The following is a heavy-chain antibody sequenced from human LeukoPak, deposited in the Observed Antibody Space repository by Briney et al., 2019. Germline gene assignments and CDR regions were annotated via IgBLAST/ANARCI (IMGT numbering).Heavy chain of an antibody. Sequence: SETLSLTCSVSGYSISSGFYWGWIRQPPGKGLEWIGYIYHSGRSSYNPSLKSRVTISPDTSKNQFSLKMTSVTAADTAMYYCARDTALWTFDIWGQGTMVTVSS. V-gene: IGHV4-38-2*02. CDR2: IYHSGRS. CDR3: ARDTALWTFDI. D-gene: IGHD2-21*02. J-gene: IGHJ3*02. CDR1: GYSISSGFY.